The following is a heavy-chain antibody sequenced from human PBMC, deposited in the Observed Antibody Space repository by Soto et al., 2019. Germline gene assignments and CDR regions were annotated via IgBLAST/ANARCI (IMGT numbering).Heavy chain of an antibody. D-gene: IGHD4-17*01. CDR3: TRSGDADYEQRDDAFDI. J-gene: IGHJ3*02. CDR1: GFAFSNYW. CDR2: MSSDGTST. V-gene: IGHV3-74*01. Sequence: EVQLVESGGGLVQPGGSLRLSCAASGFAFSNYWIHWVRQAPGKGLVWVSRMSSDGTSTSYADSVRGRFTISRDNAKNTLYLQMNSLRAEDTAVYYCTRSGDADYEQRDDAFDIWGQGTMVTVSS.